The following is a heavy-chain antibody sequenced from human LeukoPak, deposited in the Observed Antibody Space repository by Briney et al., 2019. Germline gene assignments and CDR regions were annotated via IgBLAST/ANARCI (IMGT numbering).Heavy chain of an antibody. J-gene: IGHJ4*02. CDR3: ARVRGSNYYFDY. V-gene: IGHV3-21*01. Sequence: PGGSLRLSCAASGFTFRSYSMNWVRQAPGKGLEWVSSISYSSSYIYYADSVKGRFTISRDNAKNSLYLQMNSLRAEDTAVYYCARVRGSNYYFDYWGQGTLVTVSS. CDR2: ISYSSSYI. D-gene: IGHD6-13*01. CDR1: GFTFRSYS.